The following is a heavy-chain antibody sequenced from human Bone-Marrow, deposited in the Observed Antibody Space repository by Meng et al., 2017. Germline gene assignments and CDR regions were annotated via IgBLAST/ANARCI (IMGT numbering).Heavy chain of an antibody. CDR2: INHSGST. CDR1: GGSFSDYY. V-gene: IGHV4-34*01. Sequence: HVQLEQWGAGLLTPSETLSLTCVVSGGSFSDYYWSWIRQPPGKGLEWIGEINHSGSTNYSPSLESRATISVDTSQNNLSLKLSSVTAADSAVYYCARGPTTMAHDFDYWGQGTLVTASS. D-gene: IGHD4-11*01. J-gene: IGHJ4*02. CDR3: ARGPTTMAHDFDY.